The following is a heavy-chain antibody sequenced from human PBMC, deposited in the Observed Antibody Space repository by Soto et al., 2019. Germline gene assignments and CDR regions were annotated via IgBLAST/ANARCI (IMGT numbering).Heavy chain of an antibody. CDR2: ISWDGGST. D-gene: IGHD3-10*01. CDR3: AKDRNAGGVPDYFDY. J-gene: IGHJ4*02. Sequence: GESLKISCAASGFTFDDYTMHWVRQAPGKGLEWVSLISWDGGSTYYADFVKGRFTISRDNSKNSLYLQMNSLRAEDTALYYCAKDRNAGGVPDYFDYWGQGTLVTVSS. CDR1: GFTFDDYT. V-gene: IGHV3-43*01.